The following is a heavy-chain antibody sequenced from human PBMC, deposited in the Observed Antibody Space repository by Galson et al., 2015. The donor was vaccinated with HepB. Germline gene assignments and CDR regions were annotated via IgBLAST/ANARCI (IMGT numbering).Heavy chain of an antibody. D-gene: IGHD3-10*01. CDR3: ATGYYYFSGATSYDW. CDR1: GFAFKSFH. J-gene: IGHJ4*02. V-gene: IGHV3-7*03. CDR2: INQHGNEK. Sequence: SLRLSCAASGFAFKSFHMSWVRQAPGKGLEWVANINQHGNEKYYVDSVMGRFTISRDNAQNPLFLQMDSLRVEDTAVYYCATGYYYFSGATSYDWWGQGTLVTVSS.